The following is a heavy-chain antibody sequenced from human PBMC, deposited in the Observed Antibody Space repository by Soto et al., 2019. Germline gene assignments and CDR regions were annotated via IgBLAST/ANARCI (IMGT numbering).Heavy chain of an antibody. J-gene: IGHJ3*02. D-gene: IGHD6-6*01. CDR3: VLARPGQFRAFDI. V-gene: IGHV4-39*01. CDR2: IYYSGST. CDR1: GGSISSSSYY. Sequence: QLQLQESGPGLVKPSETLSLTCTVSGGSISSSSYYWGWIRQPPGKGLEWIGSIYYSGSTYYNPSLKSRVXXSXDXXNNQFPLKLSSVTAADTAVYYCVLARPGQFRAFDIWGQGTMVTVSS.